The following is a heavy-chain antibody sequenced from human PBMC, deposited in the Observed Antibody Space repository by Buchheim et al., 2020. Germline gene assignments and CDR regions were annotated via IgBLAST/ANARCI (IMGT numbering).Heavy chain of an antibody. CDR3: ARVEIELDLDY. CDR2: IKQDGSEK. V-gene: IGHV3-7*01. Sequence: EEQVVESGGGLVQPGGSLRLSCAASRLPVGSNYMSWVRQAPGKGLEWVANIKQDGSEKYYVDSVKGRFTISRDNAKNSLYLQMNSLRAEDTAVYYCARVEIELDLDYWGQGTL. D-gene: IGHD6-6*01. J-gene: IGHJ4*02. CDR1: RLPVGSNY.